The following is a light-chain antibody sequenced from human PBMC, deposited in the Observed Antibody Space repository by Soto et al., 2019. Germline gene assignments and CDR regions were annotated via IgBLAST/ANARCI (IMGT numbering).Light chain of an antibody. V-gene: IGKV1-8*01. CDR2: AAS. CDR1: QGISSY. Sequence: AIRMTQSPSSLSASTGDRVTITCRASQGISSYLAWYQQKPGKAPKLLIYAASTLQSGVPSRFSGSGSGTEFILTISSLQPDDFATYYCQQYKDDAWTFGQGTRVEIK. J-gene: IGKJ1*01. CDR3: QQYKDDAWT.